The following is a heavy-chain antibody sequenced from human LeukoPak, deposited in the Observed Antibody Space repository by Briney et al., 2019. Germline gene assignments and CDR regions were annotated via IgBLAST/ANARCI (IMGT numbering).Heavy chain of an antibody. CDR2: ISGSGGST. Sequence: GGSLRLSCAASGFTFSSYAMSWVRQAPGKGLEWVSAISGSGGSTYYADSVKGRFTISRDNSKNTLYLQMNSLRVEDTAVYYCAKSKITMIVGGDAFDIWGQGTMVTVSS. CDR1: GFTFSSYA. V-gene: IGHV3-23*01. J-gene: IGHJ3*02. CDR3: AKSKITMIVGGDAFDI. D-gene: IGHD3-22*01.